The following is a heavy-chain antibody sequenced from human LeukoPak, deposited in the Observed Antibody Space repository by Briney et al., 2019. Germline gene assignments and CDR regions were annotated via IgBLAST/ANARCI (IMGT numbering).Heavy chain of an antibody. J-gene: IGHJ4*02. CDR2: INPSGGST. D-gene: IGHD6-13*01. Sequence: ASVKVSCKASGYTFTSYYMHWVRQAPGQGLEWMGIINPSGGSTSYAQKFQGRVTMTRDTSTSTVYMELSSLRSEDTAVYYCARDRLRTPAAAGTCFDYWGQGTLVTVSS. CDR3: ARDRLRTPAAAGTCFDY. V-gene: IGHV1-46*01. CDR1: GYTFTSYY.